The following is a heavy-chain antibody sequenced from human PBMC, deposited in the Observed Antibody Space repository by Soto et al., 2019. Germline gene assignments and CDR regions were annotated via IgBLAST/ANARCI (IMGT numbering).Heavy chain of an antibody. CDR1: GGSFSGYY. V-gene: IGHV4-34*01. J-gene: IGHJ5*02. Sequence: PSETLSLTCAVYGGSFSGYYWSWIRQPPGKGLEWIGEINHSGSTNYNPSLKSRVTISVDTSKNQFSLKLSSATAADTAVYYCAREEVWFGESHWFDPWGQGTLVT. D-gene: IGHD3-10*01. CDR3: AREEVWFGESHWFDP. CDR2: INHSGST.